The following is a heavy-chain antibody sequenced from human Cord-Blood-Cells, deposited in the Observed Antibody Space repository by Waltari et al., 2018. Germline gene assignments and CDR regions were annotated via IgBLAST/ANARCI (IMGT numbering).Heavy chain of an antibody. Sequence: QVQLQESGPGLVKPSETLSLTCTVSGGSVSSGSYYWSWIRQPPGKGLERIGYIYYSGSTNYNPSLKSRVTISVDTSKNQFSLKLSSVTAADTAVYYCARAQADCSSTSCYWFDPWGQGTLVTVSS. CDR1: GGSVSSGSYY. V-gene: IGHV4-61*01. J-gene: IGHJ5*02. D-gene: IGHD2-2*01. CDR3: ARAQADCSSTSCYWFDP. CDR2: IYYSGST.